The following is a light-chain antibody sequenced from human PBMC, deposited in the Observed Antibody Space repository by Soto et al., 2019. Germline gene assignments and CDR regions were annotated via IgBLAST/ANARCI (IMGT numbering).Light chain of an antibody. CDR1: SSDVGGYDY. CDR2: EVS. V-gene: IGLV2-14*01. Sequence: QSVLTQPASVSGSPGQSITISCTGTSSDVGGYDYVSWYQHHPGNVPKLIIYEVSKRPSGVSHRFSGSKSGNTASLTISGLQTEDEADYYCSSYTTTSALVFGGGTKLTVL. CDR3: SSYTTTSALV. J-gene: IGLJ2*01.